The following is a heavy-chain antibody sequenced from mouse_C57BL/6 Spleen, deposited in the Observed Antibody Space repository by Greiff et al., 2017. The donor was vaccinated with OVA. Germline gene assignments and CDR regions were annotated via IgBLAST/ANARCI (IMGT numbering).Heavy chain of an antibody. CDR3: ARPEDDYDPY. D-gene: IGHD2-4*01. J-gene: IGHJ3*01. CDR1: GFTFSDYG. V-gene: IGHV5-17*01. Sequence: DVMLVESGGGLVKPGGSLKLSCAASGFTFSDYGMHWVRQAPEKGLEWVAYISSGSSTIYYADTVKGRFTISRDNAKNTLFLQMTSLRSEDTAMYYCARPEDDYDPYWGQGTLVTVSA. CDR2: ISSGSSTI.